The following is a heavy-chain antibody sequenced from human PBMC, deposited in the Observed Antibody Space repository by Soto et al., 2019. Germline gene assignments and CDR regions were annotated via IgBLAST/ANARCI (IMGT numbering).Heavy chain of an antibody. V-gene: IGHV4-34*01. Sequence: QVQLQQWGAGLLKPSETLSLTCAVYGGSFSGYYWSWIRQPPGKGLEWIGEINHSGSTNYNPSLKSRVTIPVDTSKNQFSLKLSSVPAADTAVYYCASGSDGYSDVFDYWGQGTLVTVSS. CDR1: GGSFSGYY. CDR2: INHSGST. CDR3: ASGSDGYSDVFDY. D-gene: IGHD4-17*01. J-gene: IGHJ4*02.